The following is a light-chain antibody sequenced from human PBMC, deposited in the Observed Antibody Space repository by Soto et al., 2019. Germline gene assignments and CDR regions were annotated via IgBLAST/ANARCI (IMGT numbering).Light chain of an antibody. CDR3: QWYGSSRPWT. Sequence: IGMAQSPASPGVSPGERAGLSRRASQSVSSNLAWYQQKPGQAPRLLIYGASSRATGVPDRFSGSGSGTDFTLTISRLEPADFAVYYCQWYGSSRPWTFGQGTTVDIK. CDR2: GAS. V-gene: IGKV3-20*01. CDR1: QSVSSN. J-gene: IGKJ1*01.